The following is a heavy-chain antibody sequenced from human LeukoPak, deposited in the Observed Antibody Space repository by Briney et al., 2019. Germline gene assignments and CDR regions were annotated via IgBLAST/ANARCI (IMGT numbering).Heavy chain of an antibody. D-gene: IGHD2-2*01. Sequence: PSETLSLTCTVSGGSISSYYWSWIRQPPGKGLEWIGYIYYSGSTNCNPSLKSRVTISVDTSKNQFSLKLSSVTAADTAVYYCARAKSQHAVAMDYWGQGTLVTVSS. V-gene: IGHV4-59*01. CDR1: GGSISSYY. CDR2: IYYSGST. J-gene: IGHJ4*02. CDR3: ARAKSQHAVAMDY.